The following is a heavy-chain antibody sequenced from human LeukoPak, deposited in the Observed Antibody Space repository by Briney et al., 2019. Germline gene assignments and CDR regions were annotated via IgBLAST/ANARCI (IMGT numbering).Heavy chain of an antibody. Sequence: GASVKVSCKASGYTFTCYGISWVRQAPGQGLEWMGWISAYNGNTNYAQKLQGRVTMTTDTSTSTAYMELRSLRSDDTAVYYCARDYCSSTSCYFDYWGQGTLVTVSS. CDR2: ISAYNGNT. CDR3: ARDYCSSTSCYFDY. V-gene: IGHV1-18*01. CDR1: GYTFTCYG. D-gene: IGHD2-2*01. J-gene: IGHJ4*02.